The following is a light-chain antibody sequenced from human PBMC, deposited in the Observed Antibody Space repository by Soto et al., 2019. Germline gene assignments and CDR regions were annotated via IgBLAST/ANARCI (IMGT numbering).Light chain of an antibody. CDR1: SSDVGGHNY. CDR3: SSYTSSSTPYV. V-gene: IGLV2-14*01. J-gene: IGLJ1*01. Sequence: QSALTQPASVSGSPGQSITISCTGTSSDVGGHNYVSWYQQHPGKAPKLMIYEVSNRPSGVSNRFSGSKSGNTASLTISGLQAEDEADYCSSYTSSSTPYVFGTGTKLTVL. CDR2: EVS.